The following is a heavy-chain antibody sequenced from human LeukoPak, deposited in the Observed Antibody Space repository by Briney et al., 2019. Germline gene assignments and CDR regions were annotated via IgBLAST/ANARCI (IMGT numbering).Heavy chain of an antibody. D-gene: IGHD3-22*01. V-gene: IGHV3-23*01. CDR1: GFTFSSYG. Sequence: GGSLRLSCAASGFTFSSYGMSWVRQAPGKGLEWVSAISGSGGSTYYADSVKGRFTISRDNSKNTLYPQMNSLRAEDTAVYYCATRGDYYDSSGFDYWGQGTLVTVSS. CDR2: ISGSGGST. CDR3: ATRGDYYDSSGFDY. J-gene: IGHJ4*02.